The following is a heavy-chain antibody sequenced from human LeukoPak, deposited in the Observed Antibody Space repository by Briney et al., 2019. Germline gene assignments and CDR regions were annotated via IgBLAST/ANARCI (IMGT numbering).Heavy chain of an antibody. CDR3: ASAPGGYRSY. J-gene: IGHJ4*02. Sequence: PGGSLRLSCAAPGFTFSSNSMNWVRQAPGKGLEWVSYIRSSSSTIYYADSVKGRFTISRDNAKNSLYLQMNSLRAEDTAVYYCASAPGGYRSYWGQGTLVTVSS. CDR2: IRSSSSTI. CDR1: GFTFSSNS. V-gene: IGHV3-48*01. D-gene: IGHD3-16*02.